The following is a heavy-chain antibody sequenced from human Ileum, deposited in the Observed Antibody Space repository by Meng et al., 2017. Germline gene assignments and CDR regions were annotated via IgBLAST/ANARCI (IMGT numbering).Heavy chain of an antibody. J-gene: IGHJ4*02. CDR3: AREWSGSYRHFDY. V-gene: IGHV4-4*02. CDR1: GGSISTRDG. CDR2: IHHSGST. Sequence: QVRRRDPGPGLLKPSGTLSLTCAVSGGSISTRDGWSWVRQPPGKGLEWIGEIHHSGSTNYNPSLKSRVTISVDKSKNQFSLKLNSVTAADTAVYYCAREWSGSYRHFDYWGQGTLVTVSS. D-gene: IGHD1-26*01.